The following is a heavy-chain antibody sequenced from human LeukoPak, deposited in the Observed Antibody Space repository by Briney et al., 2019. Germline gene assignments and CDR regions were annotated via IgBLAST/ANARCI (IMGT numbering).Heavy chain of an antibody. CDR2: INHRGST. CDR1: GGSFSGFY. CDR3: ARGGGDPYYMDV. V-gene: IGHV4-34*01. Sequence: SETLSLTCAVYGGSFSGFYWSWIRQPPGKGLEWIGEINHRGSTNYNPSLKSRVTISVDTSKNQFSLKPSSVTAADTAVYYCARGGGDPYYMDVWDNGTTVTVSS. J-gene: IGHJ6*03. D-gene: IGHD2-21*02.